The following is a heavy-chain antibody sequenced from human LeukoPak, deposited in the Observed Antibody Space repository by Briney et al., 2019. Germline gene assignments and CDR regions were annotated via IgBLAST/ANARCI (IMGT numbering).Heavy chain of an antibody. V-gene: IGHV3-23*01. Sequence: GGSLRLSCAASGFTFSSYAMSWVRQAPGKGLEWVSAISGSGGSTYYADSVKGRFTISRDNSKNTLYLQMNSLGAEDTAVYYCARDVGVVMFDYWGQGTLVTVSS. J-gene: IGHJ4*02. CDR1: GFTFSSYA. D-gene: IGHD3-16*01. CDR3: ARDVGVVMFDY. CDR2: ISGSGGST.